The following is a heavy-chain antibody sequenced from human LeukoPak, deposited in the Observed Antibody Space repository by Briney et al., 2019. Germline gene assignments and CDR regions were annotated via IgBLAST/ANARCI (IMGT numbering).Heavy chain of an antibody. CDR3: AKYMFDRSGYYYIFDY. J-gene: IGHJ4*02. CDR1: GYTLTNYD. Sequence: ASVKVSCKASGYTLTNYDISWVRQVPGQGLEWVGWISASNGLTNYAQMFQGRVTMTTDTTTSTAYMELKSLRSDDTAVYYCAKYMFDRSGYYYIFDYWGQGTLVTVSS. V-gene: IGHV1-18*01. CDR2: ISASNGLT. D-gene: IGHD3-22*01.